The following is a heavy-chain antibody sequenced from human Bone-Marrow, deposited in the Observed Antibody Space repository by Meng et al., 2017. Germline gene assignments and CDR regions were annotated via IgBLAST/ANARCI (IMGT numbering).Heavy chain of an antibody. CDR3: AKDMIVVVPAAYYYYYGMDV. J-gene: IGHJ6*02. D-gene: IGHD2-2*01. CDR1: GGTFSSYA. V-gene: IGHV1-46*01. Sequence: ASVKVPCKASGGTFSSYAISWVRQAPGQGLEWMGIINPSGGSTSYAQKFQGRVTMTRDTSTSTVYMELSSLRSEDTAVYYCAKDMIVVVPAAYYYYYGMDVWGQGTTVTVSS. CDR2: INPSGGST.